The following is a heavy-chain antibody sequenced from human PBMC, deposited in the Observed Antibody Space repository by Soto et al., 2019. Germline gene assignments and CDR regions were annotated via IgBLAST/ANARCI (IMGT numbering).Heavy chain of an antibody. Sequence: EVQLVESGGGLVQPGGSLRLSCAASGFTFSNYWMHWVRQAPGKGLVWLSRINSEGGSTRYADSVKGRFTISRDNAKNTLYIQMNSLRAGVTAVYHCAGEGFTMIGGSGMDVWGQGTTITVSS. CDR3: AGEGFTMIGGSGMDV. V-gene: IGHV3-74*01. CDR2: INSEGGST. D-gene: IGHD3-10*02. CDR1: GFTFSNYW. J-gene: IGHJ6*02.